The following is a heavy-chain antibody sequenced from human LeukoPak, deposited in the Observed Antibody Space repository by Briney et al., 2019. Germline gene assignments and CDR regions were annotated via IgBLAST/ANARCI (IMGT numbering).Heavy chain of an antibody. V-gene: IGHV3-30*02. J-gene: IGHJ5*02. CDR3: AKCGVEIVVVPADGNCWFDP. D-gene: IGHD2-2*01. CDR2: IRYDGSNK. CDR1: GFTFSSYG. Sequence: PGGSLRLSCAASGFTFSSYGMHWVRQAPGKGLEWVAFIRYDGSNKYYADSVKGRFTISRDNSRNTLYLQMNSLRAEDTAVYYCAKCGVEIVVVPADGNCWFDPWGQGTLVTVSS.